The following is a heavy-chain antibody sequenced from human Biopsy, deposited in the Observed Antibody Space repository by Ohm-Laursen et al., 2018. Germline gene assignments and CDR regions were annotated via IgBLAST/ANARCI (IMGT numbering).Heavy chain of an antibody. J-gene: IGHJ5*02. CDR1: GGSIDFKY. Sequence: SDTLSLTCSVSGGSIDFKYWTWIRQSADKGLEWIGRITPTGVTHYNPSLESQITMSLDTSKKLFSLKLSSVTAADTALYYCARHPTGFWFDPWGHGTLVTVSS. CDR3: ARHPTGFWFDP. CDR2: ITPTGVT. V-gene: IGHV4-4*07.